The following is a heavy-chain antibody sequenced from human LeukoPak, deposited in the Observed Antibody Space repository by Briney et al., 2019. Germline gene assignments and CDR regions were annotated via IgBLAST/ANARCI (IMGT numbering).Heavy chain of an antibody. D-gene: IGHD1-14*01. V-gene: IGHV1-2*06. CDR1: GYTFTGYY. J-gene: IGHJ4*02. CDR3: ASFSLREPFDY. CDR2: INPNSGDT. Sequence: ASVKVSCKASGYTFTGYYMHWVRQAPGQGLEWMGRINPNSGDTNYAQKFQGRVTMTRDTSISTAYMELSRLRSDDTAVYYCASFSLREPFDYWGQGTLVTVSS.